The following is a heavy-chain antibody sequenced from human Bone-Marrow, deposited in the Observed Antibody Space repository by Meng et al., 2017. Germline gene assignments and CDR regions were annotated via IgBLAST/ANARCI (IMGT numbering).Heavy chain of an antibody. CDR3: AHADSSGYYQA. CDR1: GLSLSTTGVG. Sequence: QITLKESGPTLVKPTQTLTLTCILSGLSLSTTGVGVGWIRQPPGKALEWLALIYWDDDQRYSPSLKSRLTITKDTPKNQVVLTMTNMDPVDTATYYCAHADSSGYYQAWGQGTLVTVSS. V-gene: IGHV2-5*02. D-gene: IGHD3-22*01. CDR2: IYWDDDQ. J-gene: IGHJ4*02.